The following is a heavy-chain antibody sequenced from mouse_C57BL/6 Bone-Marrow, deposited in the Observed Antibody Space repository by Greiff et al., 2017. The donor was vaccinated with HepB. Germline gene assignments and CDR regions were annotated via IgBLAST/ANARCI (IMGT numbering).Heavy chain of an antibody. Sequence: VHLVESGPGLVKPSQSLFLTCSITGFPITSGYYWIWIRQSPGKPLEWMGYITHSGETFYNPSLQSPISITRETSKNQFFLQLNSVTTEDTAMYYCAGDSHYYGSSYRYFDYWGQGTTLTVSS. CDR1: GFPITSGYY. V-gene: IGHV12-3*01. CDR2: ITHSGET. D-gene: IGHD1-1*01. J-gene: IGHJ2*01. CDR3: AGDSHYYGSSYRYFDY.